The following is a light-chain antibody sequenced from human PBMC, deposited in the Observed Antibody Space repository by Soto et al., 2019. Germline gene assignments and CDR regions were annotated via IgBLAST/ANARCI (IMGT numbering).Light chain of an antibody. Sequence: DIQMTQSPSTLSPSVGDRVSITCRASQSISSWLAWYQQKAGKAPKLLIYKASNLDTGVPSRFSGSGSGTEFTLTITSLQPDDFATYYCQQYDTYPWTFGQGTKVDIK. CDR2: KAS. CDR3: QQYDTYPWT. CDR1: QSISSW. V-gene: IGKV1-5*03. J-gene: IGKJ1*01.